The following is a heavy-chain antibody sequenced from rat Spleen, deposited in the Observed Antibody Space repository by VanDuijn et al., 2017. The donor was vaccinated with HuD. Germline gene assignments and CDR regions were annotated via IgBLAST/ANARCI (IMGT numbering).Heavy chain of an antibody. CDR3: TTEDSSYPFDY. J-gene: IGHJ2*01. CDR1: GFTFSDYN. CDR2: ISYDGSST. Sequence: EVQLVESGGGLVQPGRSLKLSCAASGFTFSDYNMAWVRQAPTKGLEWVATISYDGSSTYYRDSVKGRFTISRDNAKSTLYLQMDSLRSEDTATYYCTTEDSSYPFDYWGQGVMVTVSS. V-gene: IGHV5-20*01. D-gene: IGHD1-2*01.